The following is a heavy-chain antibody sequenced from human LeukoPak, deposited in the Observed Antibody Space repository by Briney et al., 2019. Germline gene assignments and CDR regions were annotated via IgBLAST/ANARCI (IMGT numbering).Heavy chain of an antibody. Sequence: YPGGSLRLSCAASGFTFSSYSMKWGRQAPGKGLEWVSCISSSSGTIYYADSVKGRFTTSRDNAKNSLYLQMNSLRAEDTAVYYCARAKGDVHNTGIDYWGQGTLVTVSS. CDR1: GFTFSSYS. CDR2: ISSSSGTI. J-gene: IGHJ4*02. V-gene: IGHV3-48*04. D-gene: IGHD1-26*01. CDR3: ARAKGDVHNTGIDY.